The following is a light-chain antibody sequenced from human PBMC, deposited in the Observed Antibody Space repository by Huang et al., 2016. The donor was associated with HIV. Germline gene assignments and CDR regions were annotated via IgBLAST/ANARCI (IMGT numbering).Light chain of an antibody. CDR3: QQRDT. CDR2: DAS. Sequence: EIVLTQSPATLSLSPGERATLSCRASQSVSRNLGWYQQKFGQAPRLFIYDASTRATGSTARFSGSGSGTNFTLTISSLEPEDCAVYYCQQRDTFGPGTRLEIK. J-gene: IGKJ5*01. CDR1: QSVSRN. V-gene: IGKV3-11*01.